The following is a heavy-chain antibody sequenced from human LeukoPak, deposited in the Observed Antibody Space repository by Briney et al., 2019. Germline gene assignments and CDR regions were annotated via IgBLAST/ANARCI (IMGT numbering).Heavy chain of an antibody. D-gene: IGHD2-2*02. CDR2: ISSSGSTI. J-gene: IGHJ4*02. Sequence: GGSLRLSCAASGFTFSDYYMSWIRQAPGKGLEWVSYISSSGSTIYYADSVKGRFTISRDNAKNSLYLQMNSLRAEDTAVYYCAREVPYCSSTSCYTFADYWGQGTLVTVSS. CDR1: GFTFSDYY. CDR3: AREVPYCSSTSCYTFADY. V-gene: IGHV3-11*04.